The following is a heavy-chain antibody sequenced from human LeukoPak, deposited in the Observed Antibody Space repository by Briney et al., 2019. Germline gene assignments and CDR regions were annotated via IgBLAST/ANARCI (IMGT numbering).Heavy chain of an antibody. Sequence: SETLSLTCTVSAGSISNYYWSWLRQPPGKGLEGVGYISYSGSTNYNPSLTSGGTISVDTSKNQFSLKLSSVTAADTAVYYCARLGPAAGTSFDYGGQGTLVTVS. CDR2: ISYSGST. D-gene: IGHD6-13*01. CDR3: ARLGPAAGTSFDY. J-gene: IGHJ4*02. V-gene: IGHV4-59*08. CDR1: AGSISNYY.